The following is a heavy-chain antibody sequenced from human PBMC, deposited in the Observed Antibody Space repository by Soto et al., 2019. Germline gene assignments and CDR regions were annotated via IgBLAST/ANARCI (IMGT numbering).Heavy chain of an antibody. Sequence: GGSLRLSCAASGFTFINYAMSWVRQAPGEGLEWVSTISGNGANTHYADSVKGRFSISRDNSKNTLYIQMNSLRAEDTAVYYCAKDYGSSRYFFDYWGQGALVTVSS. D-gene: IGHD6-19*01. CDR3: AKDYGSSRYFFDY. J-gene: IGHJ4*02. V-gene: IGHV3-23*01. CDR1: GFTFINYA. CDR2: ISGNGANT.